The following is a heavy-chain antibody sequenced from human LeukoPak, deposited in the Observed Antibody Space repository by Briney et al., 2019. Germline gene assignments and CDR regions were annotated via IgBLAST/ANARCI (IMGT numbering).Heavy chain of an antibody. CDR3: ARGRRGYSYGYLSNWFDP. CDR2: INHSGST. V-gene: IGHV4-34*01. J-gene: IGHJ5*02. Sequence: PSETLSLTCAVYGWSFSGYYWSWIRQPPGKGLEWIGEINHSGSTTYNPSLKGRVTISVDTSKNQFSLKLSSVTAADTAVYYCARGRRGYSYGYLSNWFDPWGQGTLVTVSS. CDR1: GWSFSGYY. D-gene: IGHD5-18*01.